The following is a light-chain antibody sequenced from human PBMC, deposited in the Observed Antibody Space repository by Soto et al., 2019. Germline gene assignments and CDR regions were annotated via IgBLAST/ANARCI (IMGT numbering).Light chain of an antibody. V-gene: IGKV3-20*01. CDR1: QRVGSTY. Sequence: EIVLTQSPGTLSLSPGERATLSCRASQRVGSTYLAWYQQKLGQAPRLLIYGTYNRATGIPDRFSGSGSGTDFTLTISRLDPEDFAVSYCQQYGGAPWTFGQGTKVEIK. CDR2: GTY. J-gene: IGKJ1*01. CDR3: QQYGGAPWT.